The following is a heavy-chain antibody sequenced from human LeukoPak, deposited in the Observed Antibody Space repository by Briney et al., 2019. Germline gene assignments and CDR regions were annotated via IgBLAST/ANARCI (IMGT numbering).Heavy chain of an antibody. V-gene: IGHV3-15*01. CDR3: STLTSRGLSDS. J-gene: IGHJ4*02. D-gene: IGHD1-20*01. CDR2: IKSKADGETI. CDR1: GFTFSDYY. Sequence: GGSLRLSCAASGFTFSDYYMSWIRQAPGKGLEWVGRIKSKADGETIDYAAPVKGRFTFSRDDSKDMLYLQMNSLKSEDTAVYYCSTLTSRGLSDSWGQGTLVTVSS.